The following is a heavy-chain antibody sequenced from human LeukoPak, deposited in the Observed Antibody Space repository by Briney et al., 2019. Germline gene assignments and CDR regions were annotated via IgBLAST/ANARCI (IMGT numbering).Heavy chain of an antibody. CDR1: GFTFSSFA. J-gene: IGHJ6*02. CDR2: ISNSGANT. CDR3: AREIVATGRGRYYYYYGMDV. D-gene: IGHD5-12*01. Sequence: GGSLRLSCAASGFTFSSFAMSWVRQAPGKGLEWVSGISNSGANTYYVDSVKGRFTISRDNSKNTLYLQMNSLRAEDTAVYYCAREIVATGRGRYYYYYGMDVWGQGTTVTVSS. V-gene: IGHV3-23*01.